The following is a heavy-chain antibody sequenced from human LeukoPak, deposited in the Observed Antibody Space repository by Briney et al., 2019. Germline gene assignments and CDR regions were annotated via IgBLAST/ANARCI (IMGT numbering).Heavy chain of an antibody. Sequence: GGSLRLSCAASGFTFSSYAMSWVRQAPGKGLEWVSAISGSGGSTYYADSVKGRFTISRDNSKNTLYLQMNSLRAEDTAVYYCARVNGDGYPIGPNFDYWGQGTLVTVSS. CDR2: ISGSGGST. V-gene: IGHV3-23*01. D-gene: IGHD5-24*01. CDR3: ARVNGDGYPIGPNFDY. J-gene: IGHJ4*02. CDR1: GFTFSSYA.